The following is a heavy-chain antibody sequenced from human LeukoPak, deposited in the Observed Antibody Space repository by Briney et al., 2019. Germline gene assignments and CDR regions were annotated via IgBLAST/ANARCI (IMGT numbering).Heavy chain of an antibody. J-gene: IGHJ4*02. Sequence: GGSLGLSCATSGFTFGDYIMNWVRQLPGKRLEWVAYVSGSGSTVYYADSVKGRFTVSRDNGKSSLYLQMNSLRVEDTAVFYCARDQYDTWSRRGNFDSWGQGTLVIVSS. D-gene: IGHD3-3*01. V-gene: IGHV3-48*01. CDR3: ARDQYDTWSRRGNFDS. CDR2: VSGSGSTV. CDR1: GFTFGDYI.